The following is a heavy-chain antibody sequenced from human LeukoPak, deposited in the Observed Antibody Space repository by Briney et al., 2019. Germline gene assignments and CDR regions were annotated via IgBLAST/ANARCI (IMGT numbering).Heavy chain of an antibody. CDR1: GLTFSNYA. Sequence: GGSLRLSCAASGLTFSNYAMYWVRQAPGKGLEWLAGITSDGNKKFHSDSVKGRFTVSRDNAKNTLYLQVNNLRAEDTAVYYCARGPNSNWSGLDFWGQGTLLTVSS. V-gene: IGHV3-30-3*01. CDR2: ITSDGNKK. CDR3: ARGPNSNWSGLDF. J-gene: IGHJ4*02. D-gene: IGHD6-6*01.